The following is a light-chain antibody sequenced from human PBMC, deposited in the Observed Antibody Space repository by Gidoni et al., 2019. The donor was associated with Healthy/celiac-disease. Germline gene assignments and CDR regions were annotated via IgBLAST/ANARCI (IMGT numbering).Light chain of an antibody. J-gene: IGKJ1*01. CDR3: QQSYRTPRT. Sequence: DIHMTQSPSSLSASVGDRVTINCRASQSISSYFNLYQQKPGKAPKLLIYAASSLQSGFPSRFSGSGSGTDFTLTISSLPPEDFATYYCQQSYRTPRTFGQGTKVEIK. V-gene: IGKV1-39*01. CDR2: AAS. CDR1: QSISSY.